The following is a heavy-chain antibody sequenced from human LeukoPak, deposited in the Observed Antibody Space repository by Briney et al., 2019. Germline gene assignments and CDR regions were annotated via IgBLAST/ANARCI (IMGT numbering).Heavy chain of an antibody. Sequence: GGSLRLSCAASGFTFSNAWMSWVRQAPGKGLEWVSAISGSGGSTYYADSVKGRFTISRDNSKNTLYLQMNILRAEDTAVYYCASGYCSGGSCFRSGMDVWGQGTTVTVSS. V-gene: IGHV3-23*01. J-gene: IGHJ6*02. CDR2: ISGSGGST. CDR1: GFTFSNAW. D-gene: IGHD2-15*01. CDR3: ASGYCSGGSCFRSGMDV.